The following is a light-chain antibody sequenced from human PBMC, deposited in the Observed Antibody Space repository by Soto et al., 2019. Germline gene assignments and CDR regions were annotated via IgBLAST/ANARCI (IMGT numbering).Light chain of an antibody. CDR1: SSDVGGYNY. J-gene: IGLJ1*01. V-gene: IGLV2-14*01. CDR3: SSSTSNRAYV. CDR2: EVS. Sequence: QSALTQPASVSGSPGQSITISCTGTSSDVGGYNYVSWYQQQSGKAPKLMIHEVSNRPSGVSNRFSGSKSGNTASLTISGLQDEDEDDYYCSSSTSNRAYVFGIGTKLTVL.